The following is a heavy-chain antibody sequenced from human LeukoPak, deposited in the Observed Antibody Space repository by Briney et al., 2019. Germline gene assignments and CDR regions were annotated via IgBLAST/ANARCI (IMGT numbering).Heavy chain of an antibody. CDR1: GGSISSSTYY. Sequence: SETLSLTCTVSGGSISSSTYYWGWIRQPPGKGLEWIGSIYDSGSTYYNPSLKSRVAISVDTSKNQFSLRLSSATAADTAVYYCARHGIIGNNWYASFDYWGQGTLVTVSS. D-gene: IGHD1-1*01. CDR3: ARHGIIGNNWYASFDY. CDR2: IYDSGST. J-gene: IGHJ4*02. V-gene: IGHV4-39*01.